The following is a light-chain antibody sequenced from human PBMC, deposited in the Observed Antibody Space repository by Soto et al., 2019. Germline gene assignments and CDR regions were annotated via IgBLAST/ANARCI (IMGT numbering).Light chain of an antibody. V-gene: IGKV3-20*01. CDR3: QLYSRSPRQIT. CDR2: GAS. CDR1: QSVSRN. Sequence: EIVMTQSPVTLSVSPGERVTLSCMASQSVSRNLAWYQQKPGQAPRLLIYGASSRATGIPDRFSGSGSGTDFTLTISRLEPEDFAVYYCQLYSRSPRQITFGQGTRLEIK. J-gene: IGKJ5*01.